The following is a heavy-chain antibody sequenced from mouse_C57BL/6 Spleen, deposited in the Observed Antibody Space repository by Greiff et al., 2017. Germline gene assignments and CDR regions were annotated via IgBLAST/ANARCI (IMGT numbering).Heavy chain of an antibody. CDR1: GYSITSGYY. CDR3: ASISYYCSPYYFDY. V-gene: IGHV3-6*01. Sequence: EVKLQESGPGLVKPSQSLSLTCSVTGYSITSGYYWNWIRQFPGNKLEWMGYISYDGSNNYNPSLKNRISITRDTSKNQFFLKLNSVTTEDTATYDCASISYYCSPYYFDYWGQGTTLTVSS. J-gene: IGHJ2*01. CDR2: ISYDGSN. D-gene: IGHD1-1*01.